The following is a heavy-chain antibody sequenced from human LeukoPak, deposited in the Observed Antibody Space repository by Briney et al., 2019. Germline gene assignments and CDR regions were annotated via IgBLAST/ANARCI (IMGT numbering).Heavy chain of an antibody. Sequence: ASVKVSCKVSGYTLTELSMHWVRQAPGKGLEWMGGFDPEDGETIYAQKFQGRVTMTEDTSTDTAYMELSSLRSEDTAVYYCATTKTYDSSGYYYVFAFDIWGQGTMVTVSS. D-gene: IGHD3-22*01. CDR2: FDPEDGET. CDR1: GYTLTELS. J-gene: IGHJ3*02. V-gene: IGHV1-24*01. CDR3: ATTKTYDSSGYYYVFAFDI.